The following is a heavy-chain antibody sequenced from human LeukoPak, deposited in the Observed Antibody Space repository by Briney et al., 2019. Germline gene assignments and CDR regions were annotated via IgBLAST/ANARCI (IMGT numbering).Heavy chain of an antibody. CDR3: AKGSYGSGSYPDY. CDR2: VSSSGSTI. CDR1: GLTFSNYA. Sequence: HSGGSLRLSCAASGLTFSNYAMSWVRQAPGKGLEWVSYVSSSGSTIYYADSVKGRFTISRDNAKNSLYLQMNSLRAEDMALYYCAKGSYGSGSYPDYWGQGTLVTVSS. J-gene: IGHJ4*02. D-gene: IGHD3-10*01. V-gene: IGHV3-48*04.